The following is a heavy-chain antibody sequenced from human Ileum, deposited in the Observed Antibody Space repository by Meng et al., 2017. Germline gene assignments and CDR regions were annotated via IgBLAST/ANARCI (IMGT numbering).Heavy chain of an antibody. V-gene: IGHV4-4*02. J-gene: IGHJ4*02. D-gene: IGHD2-21*01. CDR2: ISQESGRT. Sequence: QVPLQEAGPGLVQPSGTLSLTCASSGDSISRRDWWSWVRQPPGKGLEWIGEISQESGRTNYNPSLKSRVTISLDKSKNQFSLNLNSVTAADTAVYYCVRNEGYSLGDWGQGTLVTVSS. CDR1: GDSISRRDW. CDR3: VRNEGYSLGD.